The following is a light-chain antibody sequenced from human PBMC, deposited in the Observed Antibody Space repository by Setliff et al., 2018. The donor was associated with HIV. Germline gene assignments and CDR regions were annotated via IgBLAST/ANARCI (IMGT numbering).Light chain of an antibody. CDR3: SSYAITNTLP. Sequence: QSVLTQPASVSGSPGQSITISCTGTSSDVGGYNYVSWYQQHPGKAPKLIIYEVRNRPSGVSNRFSGSKSGNTAPLTISGLQAEDEGDYYCSSYAITNTLPFGTGTKGTVL. CDR2: EVR. CDR1: SSDVGGYNY. V-gene: IGLV2-14*01. J-gene: IGLJ1*01.